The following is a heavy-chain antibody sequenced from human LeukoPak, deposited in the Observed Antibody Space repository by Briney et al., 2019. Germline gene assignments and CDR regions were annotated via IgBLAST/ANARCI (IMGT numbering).Heavy chain of an antibody. CDR1: GGSISSSSYY. CDR2: IYYSGST. D-gene: IGHD3-16*02. Sequence: SETLSLTCTVSGGSISSSSYYWGWILQPPGKGLEWIGSIYYSGSTYYNPSLKSRVTISVDTSKNQFSLKLSTVTAADTAVYYCARWIVSGFDYWGQGTLVTVSS. J-gene: IGHJ4*02. V-gene: IGHV4-39*01. CDR3: ARWIVSGFDY.